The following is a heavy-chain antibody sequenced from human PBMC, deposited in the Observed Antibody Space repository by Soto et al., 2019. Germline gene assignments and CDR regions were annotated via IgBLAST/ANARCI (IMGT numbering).Heavy chain of an antibody. CDR1: GFTFSSYA. D-gene: IGHD3-16*01. J-gene: IGHJ4*02. CDR3: ANGGGRGPLHYFDY. CDR2: ISGSGGST. V-gene: IGHV3-23*01. Sequence: GGSLRLSCAASGFTFSSYAMSWVRQAPGKGLEWVSAISGSGGSTYYADSVKGRFTISRDNSKNTLYLQMNSLRAGDTAVYYSANGGGRGPLHYFDYWGQGTLVTVSS.